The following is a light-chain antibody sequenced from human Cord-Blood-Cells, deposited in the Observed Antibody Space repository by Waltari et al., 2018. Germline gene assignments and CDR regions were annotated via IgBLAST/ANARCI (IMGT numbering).Light chain of an antibody. CDR1: QSISIW. J-gene: IGKJ1*01. CDR2: DAS. CDR3: QQYNSYTWT. V-gene: IGKV1-5*01. Sequence: IQMIQSPSTLSASVGDRVTITCRASQSISIWLAWYQQKPGKAPKLLIYDASSLESGVPSRFSGSGSGTEFTLTISSLQPDDFATYYCQQYNSYTWTFGQGTKVEIK.